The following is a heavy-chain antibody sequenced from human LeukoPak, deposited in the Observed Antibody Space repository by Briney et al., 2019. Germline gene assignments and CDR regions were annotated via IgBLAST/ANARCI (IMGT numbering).Heavy chain of an antibody. CDR2: IWYAGSNK. V-gene: IGHV3-33*01. J-gene: IGHJ4*02. CDR1: GFTFSSYG. D-gene: IGHD3-10*01. CDR3: ARYGSGSTIDY. Sequence: QPGRSLRLSCAASGFTFSSYGMHWVRQAPGKGLEWVAVIWYAGSNKYYADSVKGRFTISRDNSKNTLYLQMNSLRAEDTAVYYCARYGSGSTIDYWGQGTLVTVSS.